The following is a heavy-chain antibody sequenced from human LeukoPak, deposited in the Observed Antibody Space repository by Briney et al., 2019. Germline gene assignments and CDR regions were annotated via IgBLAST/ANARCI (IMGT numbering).Heavy chain of an antibody. Sequence: SEALSLTCAGCGGSFSGYYWSWIRQPPGKGLEWIGEINHSGSTNYNPSLKSRSTISVDTSKNQFSLKLSSVTAADTAVYYCARGTEGHWFDPWGQGTLVTVSS. CDR3: ARGTEGHWFDP. J-gene: IGHJ5*02. V-gene: IGHV4-34*01. CDR1: GGSFSGYY. CDR2: INHSGST.